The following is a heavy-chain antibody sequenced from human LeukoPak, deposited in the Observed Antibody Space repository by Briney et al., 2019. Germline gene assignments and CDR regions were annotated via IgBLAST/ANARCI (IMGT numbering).Heavy chain of an antibody. CDR2: IWYDGSNK. V-gene: IGHV3-33*06. CDR3: AKAGGSSWYYFDY. Sequence: GGSLRLSCAASGFTFSSYGMHWVRQAPGKGLEWVAVIWYDGSNKYYADSVKGRLTISRDNSKNTLYLQMNSLRAEDTAVYYCAKAGGSSWYYFDYWGQGTLVTVSS. CDR1: GFTFSSYG. J-gene: IGHJ4*02. D-gene: IGHD6-13*01.